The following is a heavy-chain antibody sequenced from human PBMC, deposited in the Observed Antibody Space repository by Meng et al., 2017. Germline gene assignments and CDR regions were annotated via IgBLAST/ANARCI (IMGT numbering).Heavy chain of an antibody. CDR2: IYTSGCT. V-gene: IGHV4-61*02. CDR1: GGSISSGSYY. CDR3: AGLSAGCSSAWYFPPYYYYGMDV. J-gene: IGHJ6*02. Sequence: SETLSLTCTVSGGSISSGSYYRSWIRQPAGKGLEWIGRIYTSGCTNYNPSLKSRVTISVDTSKNQFSLKLSSMTAADTAAYYCAGLSAGCSSAWYFPPYYYYGMDVWGQGTTVTVSS. D-gene: IGHD6-19*01.